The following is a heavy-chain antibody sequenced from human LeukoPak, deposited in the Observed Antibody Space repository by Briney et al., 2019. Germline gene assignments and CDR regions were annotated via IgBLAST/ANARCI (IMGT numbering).Heavy chain of an antibody. CDR3: ARVAYPLLAVAGPGGYFDY. D-gene: IGHD6-19*01. J-gene: IGHJ4*02. V-gene: IGHV4-34*01. CDR2: INHSGST. CDR1: GGSFSGYY. Sequence: KPSETLSLTCAVYGGSFSGYYWSWIRQPPGKGLEWIGEINHSGSTNYNPSLKSRVTISVDTSKNQFSLKLSSVTAADTAVYYCARVAYPLLAVAGPGGYFDYWGQGTLVTVSS.